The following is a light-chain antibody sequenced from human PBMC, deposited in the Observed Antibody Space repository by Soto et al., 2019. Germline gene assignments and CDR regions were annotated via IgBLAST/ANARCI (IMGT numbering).Light chain of an antibody. CDR3: CSYAGSYTPNWV. CDR2: DVS. V-gene: IGLV2-11*01. J-gene: IGLJ3*02. Sequence: QSALTQPRSVSGSPGQSVTISCTGTSSDVGGYNYVSWYQQHPGKAPKLMIYDVSKRPSGVPDRFSGSKSGNTASLTISGLQAEDEADYYCCSYAGSYTPNWVFGLGTKLIVL. CDR1: SSDVGGYNY.